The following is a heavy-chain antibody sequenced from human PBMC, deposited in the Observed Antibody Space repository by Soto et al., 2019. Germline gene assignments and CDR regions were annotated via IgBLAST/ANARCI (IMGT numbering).Heavy chain of an antibody. V-gene: IGHV4-31*03. J-gene: IGHJ4*02. CDR2: IYYSGST. Sequence: SETLSLTCTVSGGSISSGGYYWSWIRQHPGKGLEWIGYIYYSGSTYYNPSLKSRVTISVDTSKNQFSLKLSSVTAADTAVYYCARARGDGYNYPGWRGPSFVNYWGQGTLVTVSS. D-gene: IGHD5-12*01. CDR1: GGSISSGGYY. CDR3: ARARGDGYNYPGWRGPSFVNY.